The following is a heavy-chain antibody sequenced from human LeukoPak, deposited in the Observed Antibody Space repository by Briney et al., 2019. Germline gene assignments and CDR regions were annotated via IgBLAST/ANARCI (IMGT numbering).Heavy chain of an antibody. CDR1: GLIFSSYW. Sequence: GGSLRLSCAASGLIFSSYWMTWVRQAPGKGLEWVANIKQDGSEKYYVDSVKGRFTISRDNAKNSLYLQMNSLRAEDTAVYYCARGGGLDIWGQGTMVTVSS. CDR2: IKQDGSEK. J-gene: IGHJ3*02. V-gene: IGHV3-7*05. CDR3: ARGGGLDI.